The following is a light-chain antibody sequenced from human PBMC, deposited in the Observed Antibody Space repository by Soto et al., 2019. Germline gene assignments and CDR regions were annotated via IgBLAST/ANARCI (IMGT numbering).Light chain of an antibody. Sequence: DIVMTQSPDSLAVSLGERATINCKSSQSVLYSSNNKNYLAWYQQKPGQPPKLLIYWASTRESGVPDRFSGSGSGTEFTLTISSLQAEDVAVYYCQQYYSTPLTFRGGTKVEIK. CDR2: WAS. CDR1: QSVLYSSNNKNY. J-gene: IGKJ4*01. CDR3: QQYYSTPLT. V-gene: IGKV4-1*01.